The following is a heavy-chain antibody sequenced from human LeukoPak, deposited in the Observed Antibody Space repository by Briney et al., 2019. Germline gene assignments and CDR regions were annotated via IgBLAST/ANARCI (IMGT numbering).Heavy chain of an antibody. V-gene: IGHV4-61*01. CDR2: IYYSGST. J-gene: IGHJ4*02. CDR1: GGSVSSGSYY. CDR3: ARDKDYDYVWGSSPRPFDY. D-gene: IGHD3-16*01. Sequence: SETLSLTCTVSGGSVSSGSYYWSWIRQPPGKGLEWIGYIYYSGSTNYNPSLKSRVTISVDTSKNQFSLKLSSVTAADTAVYYCARDKDYDYVWGSSPRPFDYWAREPWSPSPQ.